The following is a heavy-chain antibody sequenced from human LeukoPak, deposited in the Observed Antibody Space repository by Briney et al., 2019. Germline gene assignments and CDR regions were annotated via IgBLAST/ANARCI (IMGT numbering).Heavy chain of an antibody. CDR3: ARGKITMVRAYDY. Sequence: GGSLRLSCAASGFTFSSYWMSWVRQAPGKGLEWVANIKQDGSEKYYVDSVKGRFTISRDNAKNSLYLQMNSLRAEDTAVYYCARGKITMVRAYDYWGQGTLVTVSS. J-gene: IGHJ4*02. V-gene: IGHV3-7*01. CDR2: IKQDGSEK. D-gene: IGHD3-10*01. CDR1: GFTFSSYW.